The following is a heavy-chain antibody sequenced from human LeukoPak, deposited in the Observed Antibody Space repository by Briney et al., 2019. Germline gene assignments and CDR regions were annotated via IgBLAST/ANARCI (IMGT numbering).Heavy chain of an antibody. CDR2: IYYSGRT. Sequence: SETLSLTCTVSGGSVSTYYWSWIRQPPGKGLEWIGNIYYSGRTNYNPSLKSRVSISVDTSKNQFSLKLSPVTAADTAVYYCVRDRNGQFDYWGQGTLVTVSS. CDR3: VRDRNGQFDY. V-gene: IGHV4-59*02. J-gene: IGHJ4*02. D-gene: IGHD2-8*01. CDR1: GGSVSTYY.